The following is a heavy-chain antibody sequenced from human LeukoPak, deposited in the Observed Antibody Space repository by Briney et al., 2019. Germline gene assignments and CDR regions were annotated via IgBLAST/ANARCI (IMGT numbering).Heavy chain of an antibody. J-gene: IGHJ3*02. Sequence: GGSLRLSCAASGFTFSNYAMHWVRQAPGKGLEWVTEISFDGRKKTYVDSVKGRFTISRDSPKNTVYLQMDSLRAEDTAVYYCARGAEKILSFGEYPSDAFDIWGQGTMVSVTS. CDR1: GFTFSNYA. V-gene: IGHV3-33*05. D-gene: IGHD3-10*01. CDR2: ISFDGRKK. CDR3: ARGAEKILSFGEYPSDAFDI.